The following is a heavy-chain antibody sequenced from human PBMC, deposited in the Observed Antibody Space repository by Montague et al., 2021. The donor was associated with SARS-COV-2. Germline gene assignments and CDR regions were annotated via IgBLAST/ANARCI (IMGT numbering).Heavy chain of an antibody. V-gene: IGHV6-1*01. CDR1: GDSVSSNIAA. CDR2: TYCRSKWYN. J-gene: IGHJ4*02. CDR3: TQERGPGRTTWHYFDY. D-gene: IGHD1-14*01. Sequence: CAISGDSVSSNIAAWNWIRQSPSRGLEWLGRTYCRSKWYNDYAVSVRSRITISPDTSKNQFSLQLNSVTPEDTAVYYRTQERGPGRTTWHYFDYWGQGTLVTVSS.